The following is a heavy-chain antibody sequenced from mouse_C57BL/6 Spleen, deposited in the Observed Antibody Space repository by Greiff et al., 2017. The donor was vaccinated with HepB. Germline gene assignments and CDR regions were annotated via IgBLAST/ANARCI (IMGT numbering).Heavy chain of an antibody. CDR1: GYAFSSSW. J-gene: IGHJ4*01. V-gene: IGHV1-82*01. Sequence: QVHVKQSGPELVKPGASVKISCKASGYAFSSSWMNWVKQRPGKGLEWIGRIYPGDGDTNYNGKFKGKATLTADKSSSTAYMQLSSLTSEDSAVYFCARKTGPYGSSLYYAMDYWGQGTSVTVSS. D-gene: IGHD1-1*01. CDR3: ARKTGPYGSSLYYAMDY. CDR2: IYPGDGDT.